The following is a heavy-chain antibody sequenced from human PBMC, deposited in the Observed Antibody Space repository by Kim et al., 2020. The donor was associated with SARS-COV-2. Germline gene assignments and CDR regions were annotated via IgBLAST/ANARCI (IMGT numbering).Heavy chain of an antibody. CDR2: IYYSGST. V-gene: IGHV4-31*03. CDR1: GGSISSGGYY. Sequence: SETLSLTCTVSGGSISSGGYYWSWIRQHPGKGLEWIGYIYYSGSTYYNPSLKSRVTISVDTSKNQFSLKLSSVTAADTAVYYCARSEVSWFDPWGQGTLVTVSS. CDR3: ARSEVSWFDP. J-gene: IGHJ5*02.